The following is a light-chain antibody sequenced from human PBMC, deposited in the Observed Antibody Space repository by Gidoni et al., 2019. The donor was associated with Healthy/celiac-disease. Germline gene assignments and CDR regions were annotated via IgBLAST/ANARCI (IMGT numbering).Light chain of an antibody. CDR2: GAS. CDR1: QSVSSSY. CDR3: QQYGSSPLLT. Sequence: EIVFTHSPGTLSLSPGERATLSCRASQSVSSSYLAWYQQKPGQAPRLLIYGASSRATGIPDRFSGSGSGTDFTLTISRLEPEDFAVYYCQQYGSSPLLTFGGGTKVEIK. V-gene: IGKV3-20*01. J-gene: IGKJ4*01.